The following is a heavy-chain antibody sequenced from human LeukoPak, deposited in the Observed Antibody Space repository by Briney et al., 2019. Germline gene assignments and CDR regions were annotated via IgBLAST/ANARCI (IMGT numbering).Heavy chain of an antibody. D-gene: IGHD1-1*01. CDR1: GFTFSNYA. Sequence: GGSLRLSCAASGFTFSNYAMSWFRQAPGKGLEWVSDLSDNGGAYTNYVGSVKDRFTISRDNSKNTLYMQMDSLRAEDTAVYCCARKWNGAFDIWDQGTMVTVSS. CDR2: LSDNGGAYT. J-gene: IGHJ3*02. CDR3: ARKWNGAFDI. V-gene: IGHV3-23*01.